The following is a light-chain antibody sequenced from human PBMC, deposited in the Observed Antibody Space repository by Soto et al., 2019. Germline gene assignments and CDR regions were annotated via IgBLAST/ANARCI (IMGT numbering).Light chain of an antibody. CDR1: QSVRSN. V-gene: IGKV3D-15*01. Sequence: EIVMTQSPATLSVSPGERATLSCRASQSVRSNFAWYQQKPGQAPRLLIYGASTRATGIPARFSGSGSGTEFTLTISSLQSEDFAVYFCYQYNNWPTFGQGTKVDIK. J-gene: IGKJ1*01. CDR2: GAS. CDR3: YQYNNWPT.